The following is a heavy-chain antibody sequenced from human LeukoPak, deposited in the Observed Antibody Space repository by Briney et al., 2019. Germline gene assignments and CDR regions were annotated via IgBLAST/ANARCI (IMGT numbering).Heavy chain of an antibody. CDR1: GGSFSGYY. CDR2: INHSGST. Sequence: SETLSLTCAVYGGSFSGYYWSWIRQPPGKGLEWIGEINHSGSTNYHPSLKSRVTISVDTSKNQFSLKLSSVTAADTAVYYCARPRDSSSLFDYWGQGTLVTVSS. J-gene: IGHJ4*02. CDR3: ARPRDSSSLFDY. V-gene: IGHV4-34*01. D-gene: IGHD6-13*01.